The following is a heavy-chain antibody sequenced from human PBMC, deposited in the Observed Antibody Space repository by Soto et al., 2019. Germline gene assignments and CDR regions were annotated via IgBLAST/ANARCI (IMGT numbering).Heavy chain of an antibody. CDR2: IDPSDSYT. CDR1: GYSFTSYW. D-gene: IGHD1-7*01. Sequence: GESLKISCKGSGYSFTSYWISWGRQMPGKGLEWVGRIDPSDSYTNYSASFQGHVTISADKSISTAYLQWSSLKASDTAMYYCARDYNWNYEGYYYYYGMDVWGQGTTVTVSS. V-gene: IGHV5-10-1*01. CDR3: ARDYNWNYEGYYYYYGMDV. J-gene: IGHJ6*02.